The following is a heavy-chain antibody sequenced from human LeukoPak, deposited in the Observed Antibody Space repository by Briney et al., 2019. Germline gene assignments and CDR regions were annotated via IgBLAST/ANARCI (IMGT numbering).Heavy chain of an antibody. Sequence: SETLSLTCTVSGGSISCYYWSWIRQPPGKGLEWIGYIYYSGSTNYNPSLKSRVTISVDTSKNQFFLKLSSVTAADTAVYYCARAPYSSSWYYFDYWGQGTLVTVSS. J-gene: IGHJ4*02. V-gene: IGHV4-59*01. CDR3: ARAPYSSSWYYFDY. CDR1: GGSISCYY. CDR2: IYYSGST. D-gene: IGHD6-13*01.